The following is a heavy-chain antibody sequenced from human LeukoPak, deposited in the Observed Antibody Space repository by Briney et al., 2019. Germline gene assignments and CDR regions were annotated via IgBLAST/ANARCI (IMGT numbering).Heavy chain of an antibody. V-gene: IGHV1-69*05. CDR1: GGTFSSYA. J-gene: IGHJ3*02. Sequence: SVKVSCKASGGTFSSYAISWVRQAPGQGLEWMGGIIPIFGTADCAQKFQGRVTITTDESTSTAYMELSSLRSEDTAVYYCARGDYKGIDAFDIWGQGTMVTVSS. D-gene: IGHD4-11*01. CDR2: IIPIFGTA. CDR3: ARGDYKGIDAFDI.